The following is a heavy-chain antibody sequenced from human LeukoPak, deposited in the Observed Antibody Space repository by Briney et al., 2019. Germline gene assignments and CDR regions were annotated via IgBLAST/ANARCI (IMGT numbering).Heavy chain of an antibody. J-gene: IGHJ6*03. D-gene: IGHD4-17*01. CDR1: GFTFSSYE. CDR2: ISSSGSTI. Sequence: PGGSLRLSCAASGFTFSSYEMNWVRQAPGKGLEWVSYISSSGSTIYYADSVKGRFTISRDNAKNSLYLQMNSLRADDTAVYYCASLPTVTTSGYMDVWGKGTRSPSP. CDR3: ASLPTVTTSGYMDV. V-gene: IGHV3-48*03.